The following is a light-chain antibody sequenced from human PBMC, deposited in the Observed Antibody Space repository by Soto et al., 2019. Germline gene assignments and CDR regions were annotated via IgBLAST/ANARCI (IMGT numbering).Light chain of an antibody. CDR1: QSVSSY. J-gene: IGKJ1*01. CDR3: QQYGSSPWT. V-gene: IGKV3-20*01. Sequence: EIVLTQSPGTLSLSPGERATLSCRASQSVSSYLAWYQQKPGQAPRLLIHGASSRATDIPDRFSGSGSGTDFTLTISRLEPEDFAVYYCQQYGSSPWTFGQGTKVEIK. CDR2: GAS.